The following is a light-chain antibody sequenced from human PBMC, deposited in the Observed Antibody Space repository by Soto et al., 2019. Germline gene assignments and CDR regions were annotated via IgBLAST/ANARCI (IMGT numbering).Light chain of an antibody. CDR2: EVS. CDR3: SSYTSSTTYV. CDR1: SSDVGRYNY. V-gene: IGLV2-14*01. Sequence: QSALAQPASVSGSPGQSITISCTGTSSDVGRYNYVSWYQQHPGKAPKLMIYEVSNRPSGVSDRFSGSKSGNTASLTISGLQAEDEADYYCSSYTSSTTYVFGTGTKGTVL. J-gene: IGLJ1*01.